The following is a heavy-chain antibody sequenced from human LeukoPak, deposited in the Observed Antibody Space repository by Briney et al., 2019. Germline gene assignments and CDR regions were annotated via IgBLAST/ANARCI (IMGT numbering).Heavy chain of an antibody. CDR3: ARGSRQQLVPKYYFDY. D-gene: IGHD6-13*01. J-gene: IGHJ4*02. V-gene: IGHV3-30-3*01. CDR1: GFTFSSYT. Sequence: GGSLRLSCAASGFTFSSYTMHWVRQAPGKGLEWVAIISYDGSNKYYADSVKGRFTISRGNSKNTLYLQMNTLRAEDTTVYYCARGSRQQLVPKYYFDYWGQGTLVTVSS. CDR2: ISYDGSNK.